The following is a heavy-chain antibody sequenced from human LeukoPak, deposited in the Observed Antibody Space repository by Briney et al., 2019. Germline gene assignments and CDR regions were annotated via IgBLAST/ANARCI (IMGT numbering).Heavy chain of an antibody. CDR1: GESFSGFY. V-gene: IGHV4-34*01. J-gene: IGHJ4*02. CDR3: ARTLRGPYYGSGSLDY. Sequence: SETLSLTCAVYGESFSGFYWTWIRQPPGQGLEWIGEIDNSGSINYNPSLKSRVTISLDMSKNQFSLKPSSVTAADSAMYYCARTLRGPYYGSGSLDYWGQGTLVTVSS. CDR2: IDNSGSI. D-gene: IGHD3-10*01.